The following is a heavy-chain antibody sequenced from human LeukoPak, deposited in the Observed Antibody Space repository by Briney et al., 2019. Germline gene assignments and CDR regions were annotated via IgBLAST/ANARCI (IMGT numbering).Heavy chain of an antibody. V-gene: IGHV4-34*01. Sequence: SETLSLTCAVYGGSFSGYYWSWIRQPPGKGLEWIGEINHSGSTNYNPSLKSRLTISIDTSNNQFFLKLTSVTAEDTAVYYCAGQPWGYHSWFDPWGQGSLVTVSS. CDR1: GGSFSGYY. CDR2: INHSGST. J-gene: IGHJ5*02. CDR3: AGQPWGYHSWFDP. D-gene: IGHD5-12*01.